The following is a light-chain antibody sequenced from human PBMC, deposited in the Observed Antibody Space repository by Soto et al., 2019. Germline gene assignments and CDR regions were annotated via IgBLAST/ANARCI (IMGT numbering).Light chain of an antibody. CDR2: DAS. CDR3: HHYHNYMYS. V-gene: IGKV3-15*01. J-gene: IGKJ2*01. Sequence: EIVLTQSPGTLSLSPGERATLSCRASQSVSSSYLAWYQQKPGLPPRLLIYDASTRAIGIPARFSGSGSGTEFTLTISSLQSGDSAIYYCHHYHNYMYSFGQGTKVDNK. CDR1: QSVSSSY.